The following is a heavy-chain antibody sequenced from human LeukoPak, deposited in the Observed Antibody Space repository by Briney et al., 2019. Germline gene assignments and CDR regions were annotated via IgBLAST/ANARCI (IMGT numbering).Heavy chain of an antibody. CDR3: ARGVAAAGLAFDY. D-gene: IGHD6-13*01. Sequence: GASVKVSCKASGYTFTGYYMHWVRQAPGQGLEWMGWMNPNSGNTGYAQKFQGRVTMTRDTSISTAYMELSSLRSEDTAVYYCARGVAAAGLAFDYWGQGTLVTVSS. J-gene: IGHJ4*02. CDR2: MNPNSGNT. CDR1: GYTFTGYY. V-gene: IGHV1-8*02.